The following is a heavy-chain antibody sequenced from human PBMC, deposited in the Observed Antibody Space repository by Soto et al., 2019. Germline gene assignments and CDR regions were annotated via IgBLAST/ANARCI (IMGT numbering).Heavy chain of an antibody. CDR2: ITTGGETT. CDR3: ARDPQRRDGYNFDS. J-gene: IGHJ4*02. Sequence: PGGSLRLSCVASGFIFTDYSMTWIRQAPGKGLEWVSYITTGGETTLYADSVKGRFTISRDSAKKALSLEMNSLRVDDTAVYYCARDPQRRDGYNFDSWGPGTLVTVSS. V-gene: IGHV3-11*01. CDR1: GFIFTDYS. D-gene: IGHD5-12*01.